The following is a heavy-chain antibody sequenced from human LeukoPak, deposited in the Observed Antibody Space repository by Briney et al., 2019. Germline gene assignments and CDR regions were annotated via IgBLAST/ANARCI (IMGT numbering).Heavy chain of an antibody. CDR2: ISSGGTYE. V-gene: IGHV3-30*01. J-gene: IGHJ4*02. Sequence: GGSLRLSCAASGFTFSNYAMHWVRQAPGKGLEWVSLISSGGTYEYYADSVKGRFTISRDNSKNTLYLQLNSLRAEDTAVYYCARDSTYYYDSGSSGPHCFDNWGQGTLVTVSS. CDR1: GFTFSNYA. CDR3: ARDSTYYYDSGSSGPHCFDN. D-gene: IGHD3-10*01.